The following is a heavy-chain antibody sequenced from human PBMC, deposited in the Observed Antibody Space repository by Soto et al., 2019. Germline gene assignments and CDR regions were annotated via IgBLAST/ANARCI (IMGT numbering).Heavy chain of an antibody. Sequence: QVQLQESGPGLVKPSQTLSLTCTVSVGAISSGDYYWSRIRQPPGKGLEWIGYIYYSGSTYYNPSLKSRVTISVDTSTNQFSLKLSSVPAADTAVYYCAHYRSGRAFDIWGQGTMVTVSS. J-gene: IGHJ3*02. CDR3: AHYRSGRAFDI. CDR2: IYYSGST. D-gene: IGHD6-19*01. CDR1: VGAISSGDYY. V-gene: IGHV4-30-4*01.